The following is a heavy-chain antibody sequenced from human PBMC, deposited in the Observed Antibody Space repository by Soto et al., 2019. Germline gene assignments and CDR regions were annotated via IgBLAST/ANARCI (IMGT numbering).Heavy chain of an antibody. J-gene: IGHJ4*02. CDR2: INAEGTTT. V-gene: IGHV3-74*01. CDR3: ACSARGLYGDYN. Sequence: EVQLVESGGGLVQPGESLRLSCSASGFTFTNYWMHWVRLAPGKGLVWVSRINAEGTTTNYADSVKGRFTTSRDNAKNTLYLQMNSLGGEDTAVYYCACSARGLYGDYNWGQGTLVTVSS. D-gene: IGHD4-17*01. CDR1: GFTFTNYW.